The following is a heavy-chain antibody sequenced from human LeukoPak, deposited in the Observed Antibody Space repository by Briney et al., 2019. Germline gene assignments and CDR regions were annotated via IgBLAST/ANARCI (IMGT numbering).Heavy chain of an antibody. CDR2: ISGSGGST. J-gene: IGHJ4*02. CDR1: GFTFSSYA. D-gene: IGHD3-22*01. CDR3: AKAGYYDSSGYSDY. V-gene: IGHV3-23*01. Sequence: GGSLRLSCAASGFTFSSYAMSWVRQAPGKGLEWVSAISGSGGSTYYADSVKGRFTISRDNSKNTLYLQMNSLRAEDTAVYYCAKAGYYDSSGYSDYWGQGTLVSVSS.